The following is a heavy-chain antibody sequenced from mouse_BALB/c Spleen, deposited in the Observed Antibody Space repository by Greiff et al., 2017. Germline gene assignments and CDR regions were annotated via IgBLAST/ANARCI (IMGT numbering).Heavy chain of an antibody. CDR1: GFTFSSYG. Sequence: EVQGVESGGGLVQPGGSLKLSCAASGFTFSSYGMSWVRQTPDKRLELVATINSNGGSTYYPDSVKGRFTISRDNAKNTLYLQMSSLKSEDTAMYYCARDGYYFYAMDYWGQGTSVTVSS. CDR2: INSNGGST. D-gene: IGHD2-3*01. V-gene: IGHV5-6-3*01. J-gene: IGHJ4*01. CDR3: ARDGYYFYAMDY.